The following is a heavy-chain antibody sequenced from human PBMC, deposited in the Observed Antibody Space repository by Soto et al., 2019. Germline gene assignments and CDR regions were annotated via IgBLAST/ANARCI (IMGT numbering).Heavy chain of an antibody. CDR2: IYYSGST. CDR1: GGSISSYY. V-gene: IGHV4-59*01. Sequence: SETLSLTCTVSGGSISSYYWSWIRQPPGKGLEWIGYIYYSGSTNYNPSLQSRVTISVDTSKNQFSLKLSSVTAADTAVYYCARVYSYGNTYYYYYGMDVWGQGTTVTVSS. D-gene: IGHD5-18*01. J-gene: IGHJ6*02. CDR3: ARVYSYGNTYYYYYGMDV.